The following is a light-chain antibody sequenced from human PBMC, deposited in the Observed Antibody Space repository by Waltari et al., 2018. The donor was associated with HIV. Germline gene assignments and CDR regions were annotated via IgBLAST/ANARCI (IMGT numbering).Light chain of an antibody. CDR3: QQYDTSPT. V-gene: IGKV3-20*01. CDR1: QTVSSNY. Sequence: EIVLTQSPDTLSLSPGERATLSCRASQTVSSNYLAWYQQKPGQAPTLLIYDASSRATGIPDRFSGSGSGTDFTLTINRLEPEDFAVYYCQQYDTSPTFGPGTKVDI. CDR2: DAS. J-gene: IGKJ3*01.